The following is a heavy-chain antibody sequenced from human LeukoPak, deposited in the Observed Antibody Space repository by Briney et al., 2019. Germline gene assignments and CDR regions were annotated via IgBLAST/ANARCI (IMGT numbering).Heavy chain of an antibody. J-gene: IGHJ6*03. CDR2: IYYSGST. V-gene: IGHV4-59*01. D-gene: IGHD2-15*01. CDR3: ARVFTPQDCSGGSCYSAYYYYMDV. CDR1: GGSISSYY. Sequence: ETLSLTCTVSGGSISSYYWSWIRPPPGKGLEWIGYIYYSGSTNYNPSLKSRVTISVDTSKNQFSLKLSSVTAADTAVYYCARVFTPQDCSGGSCYSAYYYYMDVWGKGTTVTVSS.